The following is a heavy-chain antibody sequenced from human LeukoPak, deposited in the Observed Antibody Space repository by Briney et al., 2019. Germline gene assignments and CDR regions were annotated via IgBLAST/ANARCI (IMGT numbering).Heavy chain of an antibody. J-gene: IGHJ4*02. V-gene: IGHV3-33*01. CDR2: MWFDGSNI. Sequence: QPGRSLRLSCAACGFTFSSYGMHWVRQAPGKGLEWVAVMWFDGSNIYYADSVKGRFTISRDNSKNTLYLQMNSLRAEDTAVYYCARDYRSSWLRFFDYWGQGTLVTVSS. D-gene: IGHD6-19*01. CDR1: GFTFSSYG. CDR3: ARDYRSSWLRFFDY.